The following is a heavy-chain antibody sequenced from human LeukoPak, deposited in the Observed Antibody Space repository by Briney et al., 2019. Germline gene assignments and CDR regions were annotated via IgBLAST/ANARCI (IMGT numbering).Heavy chain of an antibody. D-gene: IGHD6-19*01. J-gene: IGHJ4*02. CDR1: GFTFSNYG. CDR2: VNPNSGGT. Sequence: PGGSLRLSCAASGFTFSNYGMHWVRQAPGQGLEWMGWVNPNSGGTNYAQKFQGRVTMTRDTSISTAYMELSRLRSDDTAVYYCASGIAVGNYWGQGTLVTVSS. CDR3: ASGIAVGNY. V-gene: IGHV1-2*02.